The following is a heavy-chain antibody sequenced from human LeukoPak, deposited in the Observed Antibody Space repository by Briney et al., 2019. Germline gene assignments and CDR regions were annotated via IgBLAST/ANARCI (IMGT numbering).Heavy chain of an antibody. CDR1: GGSFSGYY. Sequence: SETLSLTCAVYGGSFSGYYWSWLPQPPGKGREWVGEINQRGSTNYNPSLKSRVTIAVNTSKNQFSLKLSSVTAADTAVYYCARGGRYCSSTSCLRGFDYWGQGTLVTVSS. J-gene: IGHJ4*02. CDR2: INQRGST. D-gene: IGHD2-2*01. CDR3: ARGGRYCSSTSCLRGFDY. V-gene: IGHV4-34*01.